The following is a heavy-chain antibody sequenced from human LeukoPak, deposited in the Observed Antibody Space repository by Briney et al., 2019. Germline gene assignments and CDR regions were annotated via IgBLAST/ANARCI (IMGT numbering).Heavy chain of an antibody. D-gene: IGHD2-8*01. CDR3: AREPFGYCTNGVCLRWFDP. Sequence: GGSLRLSCAASGFTFSSYEMNWVRQAPGKGLEWVSYISSSGSTIYYADSVKGRFTISRDNARNSLYLQMNSLRAEDTAVYYCAREPFGYCTNGVCLRWFDPWGQGTLVTVSS. J-gene: IGHJ5*02. CDR2: ISSSGSTI. V-gene: IGHV3-48*03. CDR1: GFTFSSYE.